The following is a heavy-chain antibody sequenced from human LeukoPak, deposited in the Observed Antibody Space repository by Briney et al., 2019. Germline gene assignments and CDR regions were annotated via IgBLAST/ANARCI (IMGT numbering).Heavy chain of an antibody. CDR3: AREQGSTGYFEY. J-gene: IGHJ4*02. D-gene: IGHD2-2*01. Sequence: ASVKVSCKASGYTFTSYYIHWVRQAPGQGLEWMGIINPSGGSTNYAQKFQGRVTMTRDMSTSTVYMDLSSLRSEDTAVYYCAREQGSTGYFEYWGQGTLVTVSS. V-gene: IGHV1-46*01. CDR2: INPSGGST. CDR1: GYTFTSYY.